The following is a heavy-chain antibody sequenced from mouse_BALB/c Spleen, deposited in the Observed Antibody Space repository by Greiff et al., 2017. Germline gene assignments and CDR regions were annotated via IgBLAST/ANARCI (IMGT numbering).Heavy chain of an antibody. Sequence: EVKLMESGAELVRSGASVKLSCTASGFNIKDYYMHWVKQRPEQGLEWIGWIDPENGDTEYAPKFQGKATMTADTSSNTAYLQLSSLTSEDTAVYYCNPLWSYYFDYWGQGTTLTVSS. CDR2: IDPENGDT. J-gene: IGHJ2*01. D-gene: IGHD1-1*02. CDR1: GFNIKDYY. CDR3: NPLWSYYFDY. V-gene: IGHV14-4*02.